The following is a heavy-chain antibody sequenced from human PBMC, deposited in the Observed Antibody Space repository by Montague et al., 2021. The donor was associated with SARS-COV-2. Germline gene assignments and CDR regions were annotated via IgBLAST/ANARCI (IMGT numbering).Heavy chain of an antibody. Sequence: TLSLTCSVSGGSISSGGHYWSWIRQPAGKGLQWIGRMFPSGRTNYNPSLNSRVTIPVDTSKNQFSLDVRSVTATDTATYFCARAKVTTSVFDHWGHGILVTVSS. D-gene: IGHD4-17*01. CDR1: GGSISSGGHY. V-gene: IGHV4-61*02. CDR3: ARAKVTTSVFDH. CDR2: MFPSGRT. J-gene: IGHJ4*01.